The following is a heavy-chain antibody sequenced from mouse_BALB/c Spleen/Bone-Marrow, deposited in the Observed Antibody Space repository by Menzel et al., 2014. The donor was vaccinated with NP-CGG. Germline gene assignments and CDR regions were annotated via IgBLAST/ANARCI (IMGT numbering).Heavy chain of an antibody. CDR2: ISSGGSYT. CDR1: GFTFSSYG. D-gene: IGHD2-10*02. Sequence: EVQVVESGGDLVKPGGSLKLSCAASGFTFSSYGMSWVRQTPDKRVEWVATISSGGSYTCYPDSVKGRFTISRDNAKNTLYLQMSSLKSEDTAMYYCARQGPYGNYGGFAYWGQGTLVTVSA. J-gene: IGHJ3*01. CDR3: ARQGPYGNYGGFAY. V-gene: IGHV5-6*01.